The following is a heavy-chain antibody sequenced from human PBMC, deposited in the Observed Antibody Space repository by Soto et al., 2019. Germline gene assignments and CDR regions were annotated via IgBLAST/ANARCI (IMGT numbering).Heavy chain of an antibody. CDR2: IKQDGSEK. CDR3: ARDKYYGSGSYWIYYYYYMDV. CDR1: GFTFSSYW. V-gene: IGHV3-7*01. J-gene: IGHJ6*03. Sequence: EVQLVESGGGLVQPGGPLRLSCAASGFTFSSYWMSWVRQAPGKGLEWVANIKQDGSEKYYVDSVKGRFTISRDNAKNSLYLQMNSLRAEDTAVYYCARDKYYGSGSYWIYYYYYMDVWGKGTTVTVSS. D-gene: IGHD3-10*01.